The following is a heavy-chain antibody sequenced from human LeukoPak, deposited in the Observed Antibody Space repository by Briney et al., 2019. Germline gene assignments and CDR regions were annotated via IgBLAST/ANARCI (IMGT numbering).Heavy chain of an antibody. J-gene: IGHJ6*02. CDR1: GFTFDDYA. Sequence: SGGSLRLSCAASGFTFDDYAMHWVRQAPGKGLEWVSGISWNSGSIGYADSVKGRFTISRDNAKNSLYLQMNSLRAEDTALYYCAKFPGDYGDYAMESYYYGMDVWGQGTTVTVSS. D-gene: IGHD4-17*01. V-gene: IGHV3-9*01. CDR2: ISWNSGSI. CDR3: AKFPGDYGDYAMESYYYGMDV.